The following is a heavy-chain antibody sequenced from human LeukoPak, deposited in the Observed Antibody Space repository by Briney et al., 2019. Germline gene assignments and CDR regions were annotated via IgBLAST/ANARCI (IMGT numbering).Heavy chain of an antibody. V-gene: IGHV4-4*07. CDR2: IYTSGST. J-gene: IGHJ3*02. Sequence: SETLSLTCTVSGGSISSYYWSWIRQPAGKGLEWIGRIYTSGSTNYNPSLKSRVTMSVDTSKNQFSLKLSSVTAADTAVYYCARGITMIVVGSDAFDIWGQGTMVTVSS. CDR3: ARGITMIVVGSDAFDI. D-gene: IGHD3-22*01. CDR1: GGSISSYY.